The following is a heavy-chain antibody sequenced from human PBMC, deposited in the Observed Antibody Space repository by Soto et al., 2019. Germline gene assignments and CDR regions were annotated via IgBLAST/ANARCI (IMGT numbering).Heavy chain of an antibody. CDR2: VSHDGRNT. J-gene: IGHJ4*02. CDR1: GFTFSDHY. CDR3: AKGGRQWLVTSDFNY. D-gene: IGHD6-19*01. V-gene: IGHV3-30*18. Sequence: PGGSLRLSCAASGFTFSDHYMDWVRQAPGKGLEWVAVVSHDGRNTHYADSVKGRFTISRDSSKNTVSLEMTSLRAEDTAVYYCAKGGRQWLVTSDFNYWGQGALVTVSS.